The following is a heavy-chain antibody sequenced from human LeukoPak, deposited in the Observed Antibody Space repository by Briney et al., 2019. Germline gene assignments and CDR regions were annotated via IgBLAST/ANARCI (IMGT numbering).Heavy chain of an antibody. J-gene: IGHJ4*02. CDR1: GGSIHSGDYY. V-gene: IGHV4-30-4*02. Sequence: PSETLSLTCTVSGGSIHSGDYYWSWIRQPQGKGLEWIGYIYYSGRTYYNPSLKSRVTISVDTSKNQFSLKLSSVTAADTAVYYCARVRGSYYSHFDYWGQGTLVTVSS. CDR2: IYYSGRT. CDR3: ARVRGSYYSHFDY. D-gene: IGHD1-26*01.